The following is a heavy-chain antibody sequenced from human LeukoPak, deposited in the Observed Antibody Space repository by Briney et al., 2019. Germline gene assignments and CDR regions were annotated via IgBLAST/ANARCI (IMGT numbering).Heavy chain of an antibody. J-gene: IGHJ4*02. V-gene: IGHV3-30-3*01. CDR1: GFTFSSYA. Sequence: PGGSLRLSCAASGFTFSSYAMHWVRQAPGKGLEWVAVISYDGSNKYYADSVKGRFTISRDNSKNTLYLQMNSLRAEDTAVYYCARSRGDYYDSSGYYYFDYWGQGTLVTVSS. CDR2: ISYDGSNK. D-gene: IGHD3-22*01. CDR3: ARSRGDYYDSSGYYYFDY.